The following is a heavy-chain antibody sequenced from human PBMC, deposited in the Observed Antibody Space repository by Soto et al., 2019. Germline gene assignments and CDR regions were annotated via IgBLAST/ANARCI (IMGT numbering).Heavy chain of an antibody. V-gene: IGHV4-34*01. CDR3: ARTNRRRVLFDYYYYGMDV. Sequence: QVQLQQWGAGLLEPSETLSLTCAVYGGSFSAYYWAWIRQSPGKGLEWIGEIDHSGSTNFNPSLKSRVIISVDTSKNQLSLKLTSVTAADTAVYYCARTNRRRVLFDYYYYGMDVWGQGDTVTVSS. D-gene: IGHD2-8*01. CDR2: IDHSGST. J-gene: IGHJ6*02. CDR1: GGSFSAYY.